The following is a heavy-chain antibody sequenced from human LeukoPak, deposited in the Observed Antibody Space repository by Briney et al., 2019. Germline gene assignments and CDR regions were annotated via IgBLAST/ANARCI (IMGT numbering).Heavy chain of an antibody. CDR2: MNPKSGNT. D-gene: IGHD1-26*01. Sequence: ASLKVSCKASGYTFTSYDINWVRQATGQGLEWMGWMNPKSGNTGYAQKFQGRVTITRDTPLNTALMELGSLRSSDTAVYYCARVTGSIDYWGQGTLVSVSS. J-gene: IGHJ4*02. CDR1: GYTFTSYD. V-gene: IGHV1-8*01. CDR3: ARVTGSIDY.